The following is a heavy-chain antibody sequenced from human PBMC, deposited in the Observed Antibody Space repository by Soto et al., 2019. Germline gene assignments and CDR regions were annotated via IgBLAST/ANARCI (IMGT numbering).Heavy chain of an antibody. CDR2: MNPSSGNT. Sequence: ASVKVSCKASGYTFTSYDINWVRQATGQGLEWMGWMNPSSGNTGYAQKFQGRVTMTRNTSISTAYMELSSLRSEDTAVYYCARGGLRYFDWLQSGYMDVWGKGTTVTVSS. J-gene: IGHJ6*03. D-gene: IGHD3-9*01. CDR3: ARGGLRYFDWLQSGYMDV. CDR1: GYTFTSYD. V-gene: IGHV1-8*01.